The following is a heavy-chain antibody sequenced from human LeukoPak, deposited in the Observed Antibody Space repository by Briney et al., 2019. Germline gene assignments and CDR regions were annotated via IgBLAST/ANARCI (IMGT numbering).Heavy chain of an antibody. CDR3: SVRRYYFDNSGYYHAEYFQH. V-gene: IGHV4-39*01. Sequence: KPSETLSLTCTVSGGSISSTSYYWGWIRQSPGKGLEWIGSIYYSGRAYYNPSLRNRATISVDTSKNQFSLKLYSVTAADTAVYYCSVRRYYFDNSGYYHAEYFQHWGQGTLVTVSS. D-gene: IGHD3-22*01. J-gene: IGHJ1*01. CDR2: IYYSGRA. CDR1: GGSISSTSYY.